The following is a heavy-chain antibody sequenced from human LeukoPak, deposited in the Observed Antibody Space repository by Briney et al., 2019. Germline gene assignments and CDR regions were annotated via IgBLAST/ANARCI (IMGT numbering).Heavy chain of an antibody. J-gene: IGHJ6*03. Sequence: SETLSLTCAVYCGSFSGYYWSWLRQPPGKGLEWIGEINHSGSTNYNPSLKSRVTISVDTSKNQFSLKLSSVTAADTAVYYCARGYSGYDYGASYYYYMDVWGKGTTVTVSS. D-gene: IGHD5-12*01. V-gene: IGHV4-34*01. CDR2: INHSGST. CDR3: ARGYSGYDYGASYYYYMDV. CDR1: CGSFSGYY.